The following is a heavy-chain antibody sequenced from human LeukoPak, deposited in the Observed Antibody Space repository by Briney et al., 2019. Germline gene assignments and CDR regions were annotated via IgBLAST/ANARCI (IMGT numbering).Heavy chain of an antibody. CDR1: GFTFSSFW. CDR3: ARDDYSNYNRYYYYYMDV. Sequence: PGGSLRLSCAASGFTFSSFWMNWVRQAPGKGLEWVANIQQDGSEKYYVDSVKGRFTISRDNAKNSLYLHMNNLRAEDTAVYYCARDDYSNYNRYYYYYMDVWGKGTTVTVSS. V-gene: IGHV3-7*01. CDR2: IQQDGSEK. J-gene: IGHJ6*03. D-gene: IGHD4-11*01.